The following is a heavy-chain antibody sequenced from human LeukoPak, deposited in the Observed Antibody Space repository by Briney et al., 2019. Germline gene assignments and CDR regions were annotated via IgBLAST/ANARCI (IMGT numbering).Heavy chain of an antibody. CDR1: GFTFSSYA. J-gene: IGHJ4*02. CDR3: AKKGQKGSGPFDY. D-gene: IGHD6-19*01. V-gene: IGHV3-30*18. CDR2: ISYDGSNK. Sequence: PGGSLRLSCAASGFTFSSYAMHWVRQAPGKGLEWVAVISYDGSNKYYADSVKGRFTISRDNSKNTLYLQMNSLRAEDTAVYYCAKKGQKGSGPFDYWGQGTLVTVSS.